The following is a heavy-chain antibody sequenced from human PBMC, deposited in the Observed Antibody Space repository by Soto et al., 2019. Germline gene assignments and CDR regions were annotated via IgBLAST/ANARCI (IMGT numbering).Heavy chain of an antibody. D-gene: IGHD3-22*01. CDR2: INAGNGNT. CDR1: GYTFTSYA. CDR3: ARGRGYRDYFDY. V-gene: IGHV1-3*01. Sequence: QVQLVQSGAEVKKPGASVKVSCKASGYTFTSYAMHWVRQAPGQRLEWMGWINAGNGNTKYSQKFQGRVTITRDTSARTAYMELSSLRSEDTAVYYCARGRGYRDYFDYWGQGPLVTVYS. J-gene: IGHJ4*02.